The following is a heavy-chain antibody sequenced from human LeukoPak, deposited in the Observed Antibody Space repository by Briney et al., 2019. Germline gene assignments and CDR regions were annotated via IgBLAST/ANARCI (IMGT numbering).Heavy chain of an antibody. J-gene: IGHJ4*02. Sequence: GGSLRLSCAASGFAVGSNYMSWVRQAPGRGLEWVSIIYSGGNTYYADSVKGRFTISRDSSKNTLSLQMNTLRAEDSAIYYCARYCSGGSCYDWGQGTLVTVSS. D-gene: IGHD2-15*01. V-gene: IGHV3-66*01. CDR3: ARYCSGGSCYD. CDR1: GFAVGSNY. CDR2: IYSGGNT.